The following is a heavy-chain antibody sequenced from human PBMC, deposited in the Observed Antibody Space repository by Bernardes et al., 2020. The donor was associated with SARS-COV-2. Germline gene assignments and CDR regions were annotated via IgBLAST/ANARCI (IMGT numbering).Heavy chain of an antibody. CDR1: GGSISSSSYY. D-gene: IGHD6-13*01. CDR2: IYYSGST. CDR3: ASETTTFTGYSSSWYYYYGMDV. Sequence: SETLSLTCTVSGGSISSSSYYWGWIRQPPGKGLEWIGSIYYSGSTYYNPSLKSRVTISVDTSKNQFSLKLSSVTAADTAVYYCASETTTFTGYSSSWYYYYGMDVWGQGTTVTVSS. V-gene: IGHV4-39*01. J-gene: IGHJ6*02.